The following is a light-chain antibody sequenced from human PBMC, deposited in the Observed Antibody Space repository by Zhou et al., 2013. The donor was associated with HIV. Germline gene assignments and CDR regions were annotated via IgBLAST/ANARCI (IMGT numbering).Light chain of an antibody. V-gene: IGKV3-20*01. CDR1: QSVSSSY. Sequence: EIVLTQSPGTLSLSPGERATLSCRASQSVSSSYLAWYQQKPGQAPRLLIYGASNRATDIPDRFSGSGSGTDFTLTINRLEPEDFAVYYCQQYGNSLTFGGGTKVEIK. CDR2: GAS. CDR3: QQYGNSLT. J-gene: IGKJ4*01.